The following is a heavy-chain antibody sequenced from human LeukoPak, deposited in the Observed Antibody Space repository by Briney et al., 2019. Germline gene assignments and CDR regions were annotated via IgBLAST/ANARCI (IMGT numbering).Heavy chain of an antibody. D-gene: IGHD6-19*01. V-gene: IGHV1-2*02. CDR1: GYTFTGYY. CDR3: ARAIAVAGPGLNWFDP. CDR2: INPNSGGT. J-gene: IGHJ5*02. Sequence: ASVKVSCKASGYTFTGYYMHWVRQAPGQGLEWMGWINPNSGGTNYAQKFQGRVTMTRDTSISTVYMELSRLRSDDTAVYYCARAIAVAGPGLNWFDPWGQGTLVTVSS.